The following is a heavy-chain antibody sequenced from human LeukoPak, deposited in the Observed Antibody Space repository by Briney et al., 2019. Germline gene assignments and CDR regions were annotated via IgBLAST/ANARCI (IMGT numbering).Heavy chain of an antibody. J-gene: IGHJ6*04. D-gene: IGHD2-15*01. Sequence: SVKVSCKASGGTFSSYAISWVRQAPGHGLEWMGGIIPIFGTANYAQKFQGRVTITADESTSTAYMELSSLRSEDTAVYYCARADCSGGSCYRYYYYGMDVWGKGTTVTVSS. V-gene: IGHV1-69*01. CDR1: GGTFSSYA. CDR3: ARADCSGGSCYRYYYYGMDV. CDR2: IIPIFGTA.